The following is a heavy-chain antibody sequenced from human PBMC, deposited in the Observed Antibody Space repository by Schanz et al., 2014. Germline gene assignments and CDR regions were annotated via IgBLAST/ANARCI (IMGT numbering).Heavy chain of an antibody. V-gene: IGHV3-30*18. CDR1: GFSFSDYG. J-gene: IGHJ6*02. D-gene: IGHD1-26*01. Sequence: QVQLVESGGGVVQPGRSLRLSCAGSGFSFSDYGMHWVRQAPGRGLEWVAVISYHGSERYYADSVKGRFTISRDNAKNSLFLQMHSLRADDTAVYYCVKDLQRELLRDDHYYGMDVWGQGTTVTVSS. CDR2: ISYHGSER. CDR3: VKDLQRELLRDDHYYGMDV.